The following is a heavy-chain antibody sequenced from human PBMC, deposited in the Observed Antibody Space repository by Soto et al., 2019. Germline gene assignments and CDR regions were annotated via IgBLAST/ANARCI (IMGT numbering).Heavy chain of an antibody. CDR1: GFAFSSYA. CDR2: ISGSGGST. D-gene: IGHD2-15*01. J-gene: IGHJ6*03. V-gene: IGHV3-23*01. CDR3: AREYCSGGSCYYYYYMDV. Sequence: EVQLLESGGGLVQPGGSLRLSCAASGFAFSSYAMSWVRQAPGKGLEWVSAISGSGGSTYYADSVKGRFTISRDNSKNTLYLQMNSLRAEDTAVYYCAREYCSGGSCYYYYYMDVWGKGTTVTVSS.